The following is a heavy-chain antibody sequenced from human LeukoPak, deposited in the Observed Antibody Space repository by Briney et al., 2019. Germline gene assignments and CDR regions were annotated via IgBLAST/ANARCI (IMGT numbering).Heavy chain of an antibody. CDR2: MNPNSGNT. Sequence: ASVKVSCKASGYTFTSYDINWVRQATGQGLEWMGWMNPNSGNTGYAQKFQGRVTMTRNTSISTAYMELSSLRSEDTAVYYCARGQINYDSSGYYYGYFQHWGQGTLVTVSS. CDR3: ARGQINYDSSGYYYGYFQH. V-gene: IGHV1-8*01. CDR1: GYTFTSYD. D-gene: IGHD3-22*01. J-gene: IGHJ1*01.